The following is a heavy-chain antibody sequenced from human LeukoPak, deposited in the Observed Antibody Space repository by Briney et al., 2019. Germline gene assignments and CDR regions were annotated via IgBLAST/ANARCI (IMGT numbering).Heavy chain of an antibody. V-gene: IGHV4-59*01. CDR3: ARARSWNLPDY. CDR1: GGSISSYY. Sequence: SETLSLTCTVSGGSISSYYWSWIRQPPGKGLEWIGYIYYSGSTNYNPSLKSRVTISVDTSKNQFSLKLSSVTAADTAVYYCARARSWNLPDYWGQGTLVTVSS. J-gene: IGHJ4*02. D-gene: IGHD1-1*01. CDR2: IYYSGST.